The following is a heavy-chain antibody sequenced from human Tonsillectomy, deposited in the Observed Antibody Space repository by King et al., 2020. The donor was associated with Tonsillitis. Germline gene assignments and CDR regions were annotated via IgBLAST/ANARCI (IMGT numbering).Heavy chain of an antibody. Sequence: VQLQQWGAGLLKPSETLSLTSAVYGGSFSGYFWSWIRQPPGKGLEWIGEIDHTGTANYNPSLKSRVTISVDTSKSQFSLKLSSVTAADAAVYHCARSRVSGVDYWGQGILVTVSS. CDR3: ARSRVSGVDY. CDR2: IDHTGTA. J-gene: IGHJ4*02. CDR1: GGSFSGYF. V-gene: IGHV4-34*01. D-gene: IGHD7-27*01.